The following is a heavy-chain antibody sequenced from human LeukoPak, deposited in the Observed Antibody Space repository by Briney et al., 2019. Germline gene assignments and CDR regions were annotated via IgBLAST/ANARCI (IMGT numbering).Heavy chain of an antibody. D-gene: IGHD6-13*01. CDR3: AKVASIAAAGEFGS. CDR2: IRYDGSNK. CDR1: GFTFSSYG. J-gene: IGHJ4*02. V-gene: IGHV3-30*02. Sequence: PGGSLRLSCAASGFTFSSYGMHWVRQAPGKGLEWVAFIRYDGSNKYYGDSVKGRFTISRDISKNTLHLQMNSLRAEDTAVYYCAKVASIAAAGEFGSWGQGTLVTVSS.